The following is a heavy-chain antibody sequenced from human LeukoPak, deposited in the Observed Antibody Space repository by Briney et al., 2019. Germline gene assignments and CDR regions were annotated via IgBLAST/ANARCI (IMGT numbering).Heavy chain of an antibody. CDR1: GFTFSNYA. V-gene: IGHV3-64*02. CDR2: INTNGDHT. Sequence: PGGSLRLSCAASGFTFSNYAMSWVRQAPGKGLEYVSGINTNGDHTHYADSAKDRFTISRDNSKNTLYLQMDSPRPDDMAVYYCAREGQSSGHCGAFDLWGQGTMVTVSS. D-gene: IGHD3-22*01. CDR3: AREGQSSGHCGAFDL. J-gene: IGHJ3*01.